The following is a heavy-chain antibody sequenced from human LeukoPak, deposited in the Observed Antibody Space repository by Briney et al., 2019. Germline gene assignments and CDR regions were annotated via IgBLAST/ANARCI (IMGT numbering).Heavy chain of an antibody. Sequence: PSETLSLTCTVSGGSISSYYWSWIRQPAGRGLEWIGRIYTSGSTNYNPSLKSRVTMSVDTSKNQFSLKLSSVTAADTAVYYCAREQGITIFGVVRAPGWFDPWGQGTLVTVSS. J-gene: IGHJ5*02. CDR3: AREQGITIFGVVRAPGWFDP. CDR2: IYTSGST. D-gene: IGHD3-3*01. V-gene: IGHV4-4*07. CDR1: GGSISSYY.